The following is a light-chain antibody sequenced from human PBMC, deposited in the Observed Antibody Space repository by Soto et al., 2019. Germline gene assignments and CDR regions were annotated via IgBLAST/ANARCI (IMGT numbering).Light chain of an antibody. Sequence: EIEMTQSPATLSVSPGEGASLSCRASHSVDSNLAWYQQKPGQAPRLLIYGASSRATGIPDRFSGSGSGTDFTLIISRLEPEDFAVYYCQRFGTSPPWTFGQGTKVDIK. CDR3: QRFGTSPPWT. CDR1: HSVDSN. CDR2: GAS. J-gene: IGKJ1*01. V-gene: IGKV3-20*01.